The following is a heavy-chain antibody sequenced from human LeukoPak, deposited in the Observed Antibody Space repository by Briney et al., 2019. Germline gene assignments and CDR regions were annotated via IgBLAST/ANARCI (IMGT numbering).Heavy chain of an antibody. D-gene: IGHD3-3*01. V-gene: IGHV3-30*04. CDR2: ISYDGSNK. J-gene: IGHJ4*02. CDR3: ATSYDFWSGYWDY. CDR1: GFTFSSYA. Sequence: GRSLRLSCAASGFTFSSYAMHWVRQAPGKGLEWVAVISYDGSNKYYADSVKGRFTISRDNSKNTLYLQMNSLRAEDTAVYYCATSYDFWSGYWDYWGQGTLVTVSS.